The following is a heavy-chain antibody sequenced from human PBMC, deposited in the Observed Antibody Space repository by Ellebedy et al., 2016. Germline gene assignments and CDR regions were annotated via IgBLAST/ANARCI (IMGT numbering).Heavy chain of an antibody. CDR3: ATSAVGISLVIEY. D-gene: IGHD6-13*01. Sequence: SEALSLTCNVSGGSITNYCWNWIRQPPGKGLQWLGFIFYSGGTTYNPSLKSRVTISVDTSKNQFSLKLSSVTAADTALYYCATSAVGISLVIEYWGQGILVTVSS. V-gene: IGHV4-59*08. J-gene: IGHJ4*02. CDR1: GGSITNYC. CDR2: IFYSGGT.